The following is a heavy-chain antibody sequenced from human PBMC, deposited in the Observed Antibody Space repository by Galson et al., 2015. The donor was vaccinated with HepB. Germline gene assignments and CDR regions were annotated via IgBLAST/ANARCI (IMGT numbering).Heavy chain of an antibody. J-gene: IGHJ4*02. CDR2: IRQDGSEK. Sequence: SLRLSCAASGFTFSSYWMSWVRQAPGKGLEWVANIRQDGSEKSYVDSVKGRFTISRDNAKNSLGLQMNSLRAEDTAVYYCARGGRGYSCVKDFWGQGTLVTVSS. V-gene: IGHV3-7*01. D-gene: IGHD5-18*01. CDR1: GFTFSSYW. CDR3: ARGGRGYSCVKDF.